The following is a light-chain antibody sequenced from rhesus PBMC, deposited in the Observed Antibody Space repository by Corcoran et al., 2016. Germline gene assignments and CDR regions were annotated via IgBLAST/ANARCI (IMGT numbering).Light chain of an antibody. CDR3: QQYNSAPWT. V-gene: IGKV1-37*01. CDR2: YAS. Sequence: DIQMTQSPSSLSASVGDTVTITCRASQGISSYLAWYTQKPGKAPNPLIYYASNLESGAPSRFSGSGSGTEFTLTISSLQPEDFATYYCQQYNSAPWTFGQGTKVEIK. J-gene: IGKJ1*01. CDR1: QGISSY.